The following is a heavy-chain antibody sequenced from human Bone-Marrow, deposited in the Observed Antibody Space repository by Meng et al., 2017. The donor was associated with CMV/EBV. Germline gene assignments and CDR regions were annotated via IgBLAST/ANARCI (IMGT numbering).Heavy chain of an antibody. CDR1: GYTFTGYY. Sequence: ASVKVSCKASGYTFTGYYMHWVRQAPGQGLEWMGWINPNSGGTNYAQKFQGRVTMTRDTSISTAYMELSRLRSDDTAVYYCASGPKRSTIVVVPAAIQETDYWGQGTRVTVSS. D-gene: IGHD2-2*02. V-gene: IGHV1-2*02. CDR3: ASGPKRSTIVVVPAAIQETDY. CDR2: INPNSGGT. J-gene: IGHJ4*02.